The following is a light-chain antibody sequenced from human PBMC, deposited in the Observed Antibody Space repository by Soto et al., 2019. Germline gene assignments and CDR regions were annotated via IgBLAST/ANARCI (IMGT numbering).Light chain of an antibody. V-gene: IGLV2-14*01. J-gene: IGLJ2*01. CDR2: EVI. Sequence: QSALTQPASVSGSPGQSITISCTRTSSDIGAYDYVSWYQQYPGKVPSLIIYEVIFRPSGVSSRFSGSKSGNTASLTISGLQTEDEADYYCGSYANATLIFGGGTKLTVL. CDR3: GSYANATLI. CDR1: SSDIGAYDY.